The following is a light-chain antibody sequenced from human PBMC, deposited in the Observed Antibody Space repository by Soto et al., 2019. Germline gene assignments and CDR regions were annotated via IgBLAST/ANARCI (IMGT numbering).Light chain of an antibody. V-gene: IGKV3-15*01. CDR3: QQYNKWPPYT. CDR1: QSVSSN. Sequence: EIVMTQSPANLSVSPGERATLSCRASQSVSSNLAWYQQKPGQGPRLLIYGASTRATSIPARFSGSCSGTEFTLTINSPQSEDFAVYYFQQYNKWPPYTFGEGTKLEIK. CDR2: GAS. J-gene: IGKJ2*01.